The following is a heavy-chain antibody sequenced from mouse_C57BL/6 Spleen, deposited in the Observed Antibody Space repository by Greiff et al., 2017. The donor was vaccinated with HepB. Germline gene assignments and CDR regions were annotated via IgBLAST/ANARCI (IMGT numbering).Heavy chain of an antibody. CDR2: ISSGGDYI. V-gene: IGHV5-9-1*02. J-gene: IGHJ4*01. CDR3: TRVYDYGGYAMDY. D-gene: IGHD2-4*01. Sequence: EVQRVESGEGLVKPGGSLKLSCAASGFTFSSYAMSWVRQTPEKRLEWVAYISSGGDYIYYADTVTGRFTNSRDNARNTLYLQMSSLKSEDTAMYYCTRVYDYGGYAMDYWGQETSVTVSS. CDR1: GFTFSSYA.